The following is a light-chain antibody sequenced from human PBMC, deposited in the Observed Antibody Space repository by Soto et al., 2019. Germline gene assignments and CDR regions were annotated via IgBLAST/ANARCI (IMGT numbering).Light chain of an antibody. CDR2: GAS. J-gene: IGKJ5*01. Sequence: EIVMTQSPATLSVSPGERATLSCRASQSVSSNLAWYQQKPGQAPRLLIYGASTRATGIPARFSGSGSGTEYTITISSQQSEDYAVDYYQQYNNFPPWFGQGIRLEIK. CDR3: QQYNNFPPW. CDR1: QSVSSN. V-gene: IGKV3-15*01.